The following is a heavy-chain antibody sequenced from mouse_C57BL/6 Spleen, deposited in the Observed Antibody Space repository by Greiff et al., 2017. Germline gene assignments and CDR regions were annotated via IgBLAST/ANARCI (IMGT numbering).Heavy chain of an antibody. J-gene: IGHJ1*03. CDR3: ASDGGSSGDFDV. V-gene: IGHV5-2*01. CDR2: INSDGGST. D-gene: IGHD1-1*01. Sequence: EVQGVESGGGLVQPGASLKLSCESNEYEFPSHDMSWVRQTPEKRLELVAAINSDGGSTYYPDTIESRFIISRDNTKKTLYLQMSSLTSEDTALYYGASDGGSSGDFDVWGTGTSVTVSS. CDR1: EYEFPSHD.